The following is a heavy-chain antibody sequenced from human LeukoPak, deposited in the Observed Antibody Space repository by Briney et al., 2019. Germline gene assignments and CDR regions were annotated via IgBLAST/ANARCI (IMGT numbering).Heavy chain of an antibody. V-gene: IGHV1-18*01. D-gene: IGHD1-26*01. CDR3: ARDLGSGTFYSDY. J-gene: IGHJ4*02. Sequence: ASVKVSCKTSGYTFNTYGISWVRQAPGRGPEWMGWISGYNGKTNYAQKLQGRVTMTTDTSTSTAYMELRSLRSDDTAVYYCARDLGSGTFYSDYWGQGTLVTVSS. CDR1: GYTFNTYG. CDR2: ISGYNGKT.